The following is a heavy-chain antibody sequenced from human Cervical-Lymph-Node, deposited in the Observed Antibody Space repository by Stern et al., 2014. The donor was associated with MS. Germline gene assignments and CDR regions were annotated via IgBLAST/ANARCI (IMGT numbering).Heavy chain of an antibody. CDR1: GGTFSNYT. Sequence: VQLEESGAEVKKPGSSVKVSCKASGGTFSNYTISWVRQAPGQGLEWMGEIIPIFGMATYAQKFQGRVTITADESTSTAYMELSSLRSDDTAVYYCARYSGWGQGTLVTVST. V-gene: IGHV1-69*01. CDR2: IIPIFGMA. D-gene: IGHD2-21*01. J-gene: IGHJ4*02. CDR3: ARYSG.